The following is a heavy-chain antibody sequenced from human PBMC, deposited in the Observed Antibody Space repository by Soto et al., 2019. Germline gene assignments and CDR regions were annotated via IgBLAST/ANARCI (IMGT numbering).Heavy chain of an antibody. CDR1: RFSFSSYG. D-gene: IGHD6-19*01. CDR2: SGNGGSI. V-gene: IGHV3-23*01. Sequence: GGTLRLSCAASRFSFSSYGMRWARQAPGKGLEWVAGSGNGGSIHYADSVSGRFTILRDNSKNTLYLEMNSLRAEDTAIYYCAKAEKISAVAGYLENWGQGPQVTVSS. J-gene: IGHJ4*02. CDR3: AKAEKISAVAGYLEN.